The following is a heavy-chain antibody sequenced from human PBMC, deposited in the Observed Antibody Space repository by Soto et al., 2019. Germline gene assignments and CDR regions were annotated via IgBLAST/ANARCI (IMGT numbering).Heavy chain of an antibody. CDR1: GGSISSGGYY. CDR2: IYYSGRT. J-gene: IGHJ6*02. Sequence: SETLSLTCTVSGGSISSGGYYWSWIRQHPGKGMEWIGYIYYSGRTYYNPSLRSRVTISVDMSKNQFSLKLGSVTAVDTAVYFFAIGVIRVVVATGHYFYGMDVWGQGTTVNVSS. D-gene: IGHD2-15*01. CDR3: AIGVIRVVVATGHYFYGMDV. V-gene: IGHV4-31*03.